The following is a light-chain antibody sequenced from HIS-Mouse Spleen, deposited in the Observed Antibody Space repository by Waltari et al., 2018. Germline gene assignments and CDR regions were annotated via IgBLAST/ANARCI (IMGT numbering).Light chain of an antibody. CDR3: YSTDSSGNHRV. J-gene: IGLJ2*01. CDR2: EDS. V-gene: IGLV3-10*01. Sequence: SYELTQPPSVSVSPGQTARITCSGDALPKKYAYWYQQKSGQAPVLVIYEDSKRPSGVRERCAGSSSGTMASLTISGAQVEDEADYYCYSTDSSGNHRVFGGGTKLTVL. CDR1: ALPKKY.